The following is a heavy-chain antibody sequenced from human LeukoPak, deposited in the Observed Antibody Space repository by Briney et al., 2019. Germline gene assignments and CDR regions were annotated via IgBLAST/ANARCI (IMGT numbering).Heavy chain of an antibody. CDR3: AKDLSSWFGSYYYYGMDV. CDR2: ISYDGSNK. Sequence: GGSLRLSCAASGFTFSSYGMHRVRQAPGKGLEWVAVISYDGSNKYYADSVEGRFTISRDNSKNTLYLQMNSLRAEDTAVYYCAKDLSSWFGSYYYYGMDVWGQGTTVTVSS. V-gene: IGHV3-30*18. D-gene: IGHD6-13*01. CDR1: GFTFSSYG. J-gene: IGHJ6*02.